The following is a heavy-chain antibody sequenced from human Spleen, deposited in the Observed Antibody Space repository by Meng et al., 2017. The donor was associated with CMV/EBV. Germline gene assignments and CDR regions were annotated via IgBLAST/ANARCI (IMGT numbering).Heavy chain of an antibody. D-gene: IGHD4-17*01. CDR1: AVSISDTSR. J-gene: IGHJ4*02. CDR3: ARVLSDYGDYLYYFDY. Sequence: LGCPSGPPSLPCVVFAVSISDTSRCTWCRQPPGKGLELNGDIDDRGTTNYHPSLNSRITISVDTSKNQFSLKLSSVTAADTAVYYCARVLSDYGDYLYYFDYWGQGTLVTVSS. CDR2: IDDRGTT. V-gene: IGHV4-4*02.